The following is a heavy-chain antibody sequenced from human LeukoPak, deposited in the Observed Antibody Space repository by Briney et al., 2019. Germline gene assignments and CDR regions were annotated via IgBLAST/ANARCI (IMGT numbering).Heavy chain of an antibody. D-gene: IGHD6-13*01. V-gene: IGHV3-74*01. CDR3: ARDKFGAAGNLFDY. J-gene: IGHJ4*02. Sequence: GGSLRLSCVASGFTFSNYWMHWVRQAPGKGLVWVSYINSDGSSTSYADSVKGRFTISGGNAKNTLYLQMNSLRAEDTAVYYCARDKFGAAGNLFDYWGQGTLVTVSS. CDR2: INSDGSST. CDR1: GFTFSNYW.